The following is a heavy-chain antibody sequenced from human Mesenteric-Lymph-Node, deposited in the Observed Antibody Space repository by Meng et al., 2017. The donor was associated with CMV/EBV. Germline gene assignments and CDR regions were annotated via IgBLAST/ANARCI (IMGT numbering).Heavy chain of an antibody. Sequence: ASVKVSCKASGYSFTNFGISWVRQAPGQGLEWMGWISGYNDNTNYAQKFQGRVTMTTDTSTSTAYMELRSLRSDDTAVYYCARGKNWFDPWGQGTLVTVSS. J-gene: IGHJ5*02. CDR3: ARGKNWFDP. CDR2: ISGYNDNT. CDR1: GYSFTNFG. V-gene: IGHV1-18*01.